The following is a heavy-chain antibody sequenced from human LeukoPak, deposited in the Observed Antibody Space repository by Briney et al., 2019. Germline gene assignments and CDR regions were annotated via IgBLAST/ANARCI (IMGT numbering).Heavy chain of an antibody. J-gene: IGHJ4*02. D-gene: IGHD6-6*01. Sequence: PSETLSLTCAVYGGSFSGYYWSWIRQPPGKGLEWIGEINHSGSTNYNPSLKSRVTISVDTSKNQFSLKLSSVTAADTAVYYCARRLRIAARHNFDYWGQGTLVTVSS. CDR1: GGSFSGYY. CDR2: INHSGST. CDR3: ARRLRIAARHNFDY. V-gene: IGHV4-34*01.